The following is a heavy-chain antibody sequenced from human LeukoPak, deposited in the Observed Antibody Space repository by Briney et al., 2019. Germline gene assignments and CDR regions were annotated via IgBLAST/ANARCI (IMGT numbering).Heavy chain of an antibody. D-gene: IGHD6-6*01. CDR2: IYYSGST. Sequence: SETLSLTCTVSGGSIISGDFCWIWIRQPPGKGLEWVGYIYYSGSTYYNPSLKSLITISVDTSKNQFSLKLSSVTAADTAVYYCARGDWSSSIDYWGQGTLVTVSS. CDR1: GGSIISGDFC. CDR3: ARGDWSSSIDY. J-gene: IGHJ4*02. V-gene: IGHV4-30-4*01.